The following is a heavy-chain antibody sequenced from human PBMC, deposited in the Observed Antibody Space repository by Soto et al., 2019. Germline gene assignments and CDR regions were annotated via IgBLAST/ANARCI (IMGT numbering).Heavy chain of an antibody. CDR2: ISGSGGST. CDR1: GFTFSSYA. CDR3: SASGYYYHYYGIDV. J-gene: IGHJ6*02. V-gene: IGHV3-23*01. Sequence: EVQLLESGGGLVQPGGSLRLSCAASGFTFSSYAMSWVRQAPGKGLEWVSAISGSGGSTYYADSVKGRFTISRDNSKNTVYLQMNSPRAEDTAVYYCSASGYYYHYYGIDVWGQGTTVTVSS. D-gene: IGHD3-10*01.